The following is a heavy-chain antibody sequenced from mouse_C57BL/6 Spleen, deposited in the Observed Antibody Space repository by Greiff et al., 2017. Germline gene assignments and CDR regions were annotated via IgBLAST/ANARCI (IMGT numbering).Heavy chain of an antibody. CDR3: TTRSTGPWFAY. J-gene: IGHJ3*01. Sequence: DVQLQESGAELVRPGASVKLSCTASGFNIKDDYMHWVKQRPEQGLEWIGWIDPENGDTEYASKFQGKATITADTSSNTAYLQLSSLTSEDTAVYYCTTRSTGPWFAYWGQGTLVTASA. V-gene: IGHV14-4*01. CDR1: GFNIKDDY. CDR2: IDPENGDT. D-gene: IGHD4-1*02.